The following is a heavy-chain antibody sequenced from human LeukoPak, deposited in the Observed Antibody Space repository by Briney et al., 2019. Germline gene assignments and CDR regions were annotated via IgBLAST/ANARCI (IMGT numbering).Heavy chain of an antibody. J-gene: IGHJ3*02. Sequence: PSETLSLTCAVYGGSFSGYYWSWIRQPPGKGLEWIGEINHSGSTYYNPSLKSRVTISVDTSKNQFSLKLSSVTAADTAVYYCASTRVGGVYAFDIWGQGTMVTVSS. V-gene: IGHV4-34*01. CDR2: INHSGST. CDR1: GGSFSGYY. CDR3: ASTRVGGVYAFDI. D-gene: IGHD2-8*02.